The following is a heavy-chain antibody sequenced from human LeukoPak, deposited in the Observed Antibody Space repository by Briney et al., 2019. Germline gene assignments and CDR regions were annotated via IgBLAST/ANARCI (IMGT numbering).Heavy chain of an antibody. Sequence: ASVKVSCKASGYTFTGYYMHWVRQAPGQGLEWMGWINPNSGGTNYAQKFQGRVTMTRDTSISTAYMELSRLRSEDTAVYYCARGRDGYKIRLYYFDYWGQGTLVTVSS. D-gene: IGHD5-24*01. V-gene: IGHV1-2*02. CDR1: GYTFTGYY. CDR2: INPNSGGT. CDR3: ARGRDGYKIRLYYFDY. J-gene: IGHJ4*02.